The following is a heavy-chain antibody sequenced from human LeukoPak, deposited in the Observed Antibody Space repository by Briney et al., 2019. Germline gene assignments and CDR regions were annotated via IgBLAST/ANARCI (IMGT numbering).Heavy chain of an antibody. CDR2: ISDSGGGT. V-gene: IGHV3-23*01. CDR3: AGGTYCSSTSCYVHFDF. J-gene: IGHJ4*02. Sequence: GGSLSLSCAASVFTFSNYAMSWVRQPPAKVRDWVSTISDSGGGTYYADSVRGRFTISRHNSNNTLYLQMNSLRDADTAVYYCAGGTYCSSTSCYVHFDFWGQGTLVTASS. D-gene: IGHD2-2*01. CDR1: VFTFSNYA.